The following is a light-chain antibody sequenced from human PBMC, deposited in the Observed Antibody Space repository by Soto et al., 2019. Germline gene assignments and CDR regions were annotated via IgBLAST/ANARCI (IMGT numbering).Light chain of an antibody. CDR1: QSVGSN. Sequence: EIVMTQSPATLSVSPGERATLSCRDSQSVGSNLAWYQQKPGQAPRLLINGASTRATGIPARFSGSGSGTEFTLTISSLQSEDFAIYFCQQYNNWPPDRTFGQGTKVEIK. J-gene: IGKJ1*01. V-gene: IGKV3-15*01. CDR3: QQYNNWPPDRT. CDR2: GAS.